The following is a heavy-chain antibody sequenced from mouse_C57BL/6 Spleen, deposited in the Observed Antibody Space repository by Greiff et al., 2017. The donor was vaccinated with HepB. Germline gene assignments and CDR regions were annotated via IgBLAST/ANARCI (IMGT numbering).Heavy chain of an antibody. CDR3: ARGLRSMDY. J-gene: IGHJ4*01. D-gene: IGHD1-1*01. V-gene: IGHV5-17*01. CDR2: ISSGSSTI. Sequence: EVKVEESGGGLVKPGGSLKLSCAASGFTFSDYGMHWVRQAPEKGLEWVAYISSGSSTIYYPDTVKGRFTISRDNAKNTLFLQMTSLRAEDTAMYYCARGLRSMDYWGQGTSVTVSS. CDR1: GFTFSDYG.